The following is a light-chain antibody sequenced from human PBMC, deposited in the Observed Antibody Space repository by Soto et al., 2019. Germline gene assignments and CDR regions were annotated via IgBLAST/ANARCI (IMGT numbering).Light chain of an antibody. Sequence: EIVLTQSPGTLSLSPGEGATLSCRASQSIYTKLAWYQKKSGQAPRLLIYDASTRANGIPDRFSGSGSGTDFSLTISRLEPEDFAVYYCQQYAGSLYTFAQGTKLDIK. CDR3: QQYAGSLYT. CDR1: QSIYTK. CDR2: DAS. J-gene: IGKJ2*01. V-gene: IGKV3-20*01.